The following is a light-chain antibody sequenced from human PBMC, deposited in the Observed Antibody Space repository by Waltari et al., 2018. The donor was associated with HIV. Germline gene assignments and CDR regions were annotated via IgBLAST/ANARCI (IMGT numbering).Light chain of an antibody. V-gene: IGKV3-11*01. CDR2: DAS. CDR1: QSVGSY. Sequence: EIVLTQSPATLSLSPGERATLSCRASQSVGSYLGWYQQKPGQAPRLLIYDASNRATVIPARFSGSGSGTDFTLTMSSLEPEDFAVYYCQQRSDWPPTFGQGTKVEIK. CDR3: QQRSDWPPT. J-gene: IGKJ1*01.